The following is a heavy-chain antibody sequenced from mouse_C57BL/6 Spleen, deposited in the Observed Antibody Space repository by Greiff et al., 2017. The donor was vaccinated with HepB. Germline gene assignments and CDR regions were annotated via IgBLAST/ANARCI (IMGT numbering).Heavy chain of an antibody. CDR1: GYSITSGYY. CDR3: ARGGSSWNFDY. Sequence: EVQLQESGPGLVKPSQSLSLTCSVTGYSITSGYYWNWIRQFPGNKLEWMGYISYDGSNNYNPSLKNRISITRDTSKNQFFLKLNSVTTEDTATYYCARGGSSWNFDYWGQGTTLTVSS. V-gene: IGHV3-6*01. D-gene: IGHD1-1*01. CDR2: ISYDGSN. J-gene: IGHJ2*01.